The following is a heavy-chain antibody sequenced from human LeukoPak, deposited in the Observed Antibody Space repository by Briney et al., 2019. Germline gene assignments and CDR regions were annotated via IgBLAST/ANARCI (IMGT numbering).Heavy chain of an antibody. J-gene: IGHJ4*02. CDR1: GFSFSGYD. CDR2: IGTAGDT. Sequence: GGSLRLSCAASGFSFSGYDMHWVRHATGKGLEWVSAIGTAGDTYYSDSVRGRFTISRENAKNSLDLQMHSPRAGDTAVYYCARSPSYSSSWYALDSWGQGTLVTVSS. D-gene: IGHD6-13*01. V-gene: IGHV3-13*01. CDR3: ARSPSYSSSWYALDS.